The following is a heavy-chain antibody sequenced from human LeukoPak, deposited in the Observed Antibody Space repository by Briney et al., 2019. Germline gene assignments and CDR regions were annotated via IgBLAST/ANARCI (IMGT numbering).Heavy chain of an antibody. CDR1: GGSISSYY. D-gene: IGHD6-13*01. CDR2: IYYSGST. V-gene: IGHV4-59*12. J-gene: IGHJ6*02. Sequence: SETLSLTCTVSGGSISSYYWSWIRQPPGKGLEWIGYIYYSGSTNYNPSLKSRATISVDTSKNQFSLKLSSVTAADTAVYYCAKESQYSSSWIRSGWYYYYGMDVWGQGTTVTVSS. CDR3: AKESQYSSSWIRSGWYYYYGMDV.